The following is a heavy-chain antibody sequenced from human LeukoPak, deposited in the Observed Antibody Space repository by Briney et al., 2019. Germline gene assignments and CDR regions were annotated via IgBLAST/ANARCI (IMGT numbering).Heavy chain of an antibody. CDR1: GGTFSSYA. V-gene: IGHV1-69*13. CDR2: IIPIFGTA. D-gene: IGHD3-3*01. CDR3: ARVTDYDFWSGYSNWFDP. J-gene: IGHJ5*02. Sequence: SVKVSCKASGGTFSSYAISWVRQAPGQGLEWMGGIIPIFGTANYAQKFQGRVTITADESTSTAYMELSSLRSEDTAVYYCARVTDYDFWSGYSNWFDPWGQGTLVTVSS.